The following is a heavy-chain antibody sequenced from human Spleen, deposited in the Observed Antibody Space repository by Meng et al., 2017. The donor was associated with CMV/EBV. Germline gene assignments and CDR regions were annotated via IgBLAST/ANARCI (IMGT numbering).Heavy chain of an antibody. Sequence: GSISSYYWSWIRQAAGKGLEWIGRIYTSGSTNYNPSLKSRVTMSVDTSKNQFSLKLSSVTAADTAVYYCARELKYQLPSHHYYGLDVWGQGTTVTVSS. CDR2: IYTSGST. J-gene: IGHJ6*02. CDR1: GSISSYY. V-gene: IGHV4-4*07. D-gene: IGHD2-2*01. CDR3: ARELKYQLPSHHYYGLDV.